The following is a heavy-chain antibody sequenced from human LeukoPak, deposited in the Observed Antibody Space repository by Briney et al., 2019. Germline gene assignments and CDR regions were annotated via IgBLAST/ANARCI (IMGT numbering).Heavy chain of an antibody. J-gene: IGHJ3*02. Sequence: GGSLRLSCAAPGFTFSSYAMSWVRQAPGKGLEWVSAISGSGGSTYYADSVKGRFTISRDNSKNTLFLQMNSLRAEDTAVYYCAKDGIPRTYGVNDAFDIWGQGTMVTVSS. CDR3: AKDGIPRTYGVNDAFDI. V-gene: IGHV3-23*01. CDR1: GFTFSSYA. D-gene: IGHD1-1*01. CDR2: ISGSGGST.